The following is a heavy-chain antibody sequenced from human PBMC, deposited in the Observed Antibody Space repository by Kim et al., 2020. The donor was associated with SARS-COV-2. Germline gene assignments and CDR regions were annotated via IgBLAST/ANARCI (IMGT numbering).Heavy chain of an antibody. CDR1: GGSISSSSYY. CDR3: ARDLWFGDDY. CDR2: IYYSGST. V-gene: IGHV4-39*07. Sequence: SETLSLTCTVSGGSISSSSYYWGWIRQPPGKGLEWIGSIYYSGSTYYNPSLKSRVTISVDTSKNQFSLKLSSVTAADTAVYYCARDLWFGDDYWGQGTLVTVSS. J-gene: IGHJ4*02. D-gene: IGHD3-10*01.